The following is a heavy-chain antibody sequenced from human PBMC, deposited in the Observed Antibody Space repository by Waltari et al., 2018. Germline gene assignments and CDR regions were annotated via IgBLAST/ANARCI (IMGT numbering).Heavy chain of an antibody. CDR3: ASGVVAEKTPWFDP. D-gene: IGHD2-15*01. Sequence: QVQLVQSGAEVKKPGSSVKVSCKASGGTFSSYTISWVRTAPGQGLEWMGRIIPILGIANYAQKFQGRVTITADKSTSTAYMELSSLRSEDTAVYYCASGVVAEKTPWFDPWGQGTLVTVSS. CDR1: GGTFSSYT. V-gene: IGHV1-69*02. J-gene: IGHJ5*02. CDR2: IIPILGIA.